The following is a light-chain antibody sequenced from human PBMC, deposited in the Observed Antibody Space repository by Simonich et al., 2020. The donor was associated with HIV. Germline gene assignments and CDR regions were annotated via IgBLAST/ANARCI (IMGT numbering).Light chain of an antibody. CDR2: EGP. CDR3: CSYAGSSTVV. Sequence: QSALTQPASVSGSPGQSITISCTGTSSDVGSYNLVSWYQQHPGKAPKLMLYEGPKRPSGVSNRFSGSKSGNTDSLTISGLQAEDEADYYCCSYAGSSTVVFGGGTKLTVL. V-gene: IGLV2-23*01. CDR1: SSDVGSYNL. J-gene: IGLJ2*01.